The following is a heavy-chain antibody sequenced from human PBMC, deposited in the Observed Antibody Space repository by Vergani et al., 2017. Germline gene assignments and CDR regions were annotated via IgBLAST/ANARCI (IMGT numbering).Heavy chain of an antibody. Sequence: QVQLVESGGGVVQPGRSLRLSCAASGFTFSTYAMHWVRQAPGKGLQWVAAIWYDGSKTNYADSVKGRFTISRDSSKNTLFLQLNSLRDEDTAVYYCARXGTGGTLGRYMDVWGKGTTVTVSS. J-gene: IGHJ6*03. V-gene: IGHV3-33*08. CDR3: ARXGTGGTLGRYMDV. CDR1: GFTFSTYA. D-gene: IGHD3/OR15-3a*01. CDR2: IWYDGSKT.